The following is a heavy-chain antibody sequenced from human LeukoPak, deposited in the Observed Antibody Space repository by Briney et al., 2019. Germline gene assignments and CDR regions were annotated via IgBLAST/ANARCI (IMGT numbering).Heavy chain of an antibody. CDR2: IYSSRST. V-gene: IGHV4-61*01. CDR1: GGSVNSGRYH. J-gene: IGHJ4*01. CDR3: ARAVDSSSCHPFDD. Sequence: AEPLSLTSTVSGGSVNSGRYHWRWTRQPPGKVLEWFRYIYSSRSTNYIPSLKTRVTISVDPSKNQFALKLSSVTAAETVVYYYARAVDSSSCHPFDDWGQGTLVTVSS. D-gene: IGHD6-13*01.